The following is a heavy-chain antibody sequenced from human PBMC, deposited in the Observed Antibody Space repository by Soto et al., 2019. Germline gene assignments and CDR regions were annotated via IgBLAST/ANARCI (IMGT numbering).Heavy chain of an antibody. D-gene: IGHD3-10*01. Sequence: SETLSLTCTASGGSISSYYWSWIRQPPGKGLEWIGYIYYSGSTNYNPSLKSRVTISVDTSKNQFSLKLSSVTAADTAVYYCAREGATMVRGVHNWFDPWGQGTLVTVSS. CDR3: AREGATMVRGVHNWFDP. CDR2: IYYSGST. J-gene: IGHJ5*02. CDR1: GGSISSYY. V-gene: IGHV4-59*01.